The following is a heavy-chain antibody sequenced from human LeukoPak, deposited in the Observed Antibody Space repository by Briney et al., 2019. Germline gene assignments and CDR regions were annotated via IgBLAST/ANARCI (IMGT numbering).Heavy chain of an antibody. D-gene: IGHD2-2*01. CDR2: IYYSGST. CDR3: ARDGELGKSSTSSLVHYGMDV. CDR1: GGSISSGDYY. V-gene: IGHV4-30-4*01. Sequence: SETLSLTCTVSGGSISSGDYYWSWIRQPPGKGLEWIGYIYYSGSTYYNPSLKSRVTISVDTSKNQFSLKLSSVTAADTAVHYCARDGELGKSSTSSLVHYGMDVWGKGTTVTVSS. J-gene: IGHJ6*04.